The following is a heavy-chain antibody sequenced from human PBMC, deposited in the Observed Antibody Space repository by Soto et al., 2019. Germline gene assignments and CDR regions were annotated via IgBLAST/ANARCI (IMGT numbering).Heavy chain of an antibody. V-gene: IGHV3-48*02. Sequence: EVQLVESGGGLVQPGGSLRLSCAASGFTFSSYSMNWVRQAPGKGLEWVSYISSSSSTIYYADSVKGRFTISRDNAKNSLYLQMNSLRDEDTAVYYCARGAIVLVPAATDDAFDIWGQGTMVTVSS. CDR1: GFTFSSYS. J-gene: IGHJ3*02. CDR2: ISSSSSTI. CDR3: ARGAIVLVPAATDDAFDI. D-gene: IGHD2-2*01.